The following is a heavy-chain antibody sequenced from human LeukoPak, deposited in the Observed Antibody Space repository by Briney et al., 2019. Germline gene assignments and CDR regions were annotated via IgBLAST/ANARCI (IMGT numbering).Heavy chain of an antibody. V-gene: IGHV3-20*01. J-gene: IGHJ6*02. CDR3: ARAGDILTGYNYGMDV. CDR1: GFTFDDYG. D-gene: IGHD3-9*01. Sequence: GGSLRLSCAASGFTFDDYGMSWVRQAPGKGLEWVSGINWNGGSTGYADSVKGRFTISRDNAKNSLYLQMNSLRAGDTALYHCARAGDILTGYNYGMDVWGQGTTVTVSS. CDR2: INWNGGST.